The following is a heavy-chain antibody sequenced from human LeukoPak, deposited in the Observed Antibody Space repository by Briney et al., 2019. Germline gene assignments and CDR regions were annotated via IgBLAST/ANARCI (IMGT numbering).Heavy chain of an antibody. CDR3: ARSKRRGDLLDY. V-gene: IGHV1-2*02. CDR1: GYIFTVYY. D-gene: IGHD2-21*02. J-gene: IGHJ4*02. Sequence: ASLKVSSKASGYIFTVYYMHWVRQAPGQGLEWMGWINPKTNGTNFALKFLGRVTMTRDTSISTAYMELTSLRSDDTALYYCARSKRRGDLLDYWGQGILVTVSS. CDR2: INPKTNGT.